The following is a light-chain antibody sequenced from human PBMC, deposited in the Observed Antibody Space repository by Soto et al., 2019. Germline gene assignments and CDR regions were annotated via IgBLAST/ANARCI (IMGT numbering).Light chain of an antibody. V-gene: IGKV3-11*01. CDR1: QSVSNQ. J-gene: IGKJ5*01. CDR2: DAS. Sequence: SQSAFTLSLSTGERATLSCRASQSVSNQLAWYQQKPGQAPRLLIYDASRRVTGIPARFSGSGSGTDFTLTLSSLEPEDFAVYYCQQRAGSSTFGQGTRLAI. CDR3: QQRAGSST.